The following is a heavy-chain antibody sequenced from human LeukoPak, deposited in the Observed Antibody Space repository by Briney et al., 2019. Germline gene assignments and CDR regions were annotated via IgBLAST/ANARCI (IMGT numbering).Heavy chain of an antibody. CDR3: ARAPKLYSGRGGNYYMDV. D-gene: IGHD3-16*01. CDR2: IIPMFGTA. J-gene: IGHJ6*03. V-gene: IGHV1-69*06. CDR1: GGIFSSYV. Sequence: GASVKVSCKASGGIFSSYVISWVRQAPGQGLEWMGGIIPMFGTANYAQKFQDRVTITADKSTSTDYMELSSLRSEDTAVYYCARAPKLYSGRGGNYYMDVWGKGTTVTISS.